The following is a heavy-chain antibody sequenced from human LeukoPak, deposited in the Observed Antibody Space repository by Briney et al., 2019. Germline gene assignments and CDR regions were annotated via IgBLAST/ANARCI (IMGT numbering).Heavy chain of an antibody. CDR1: GFNFRAYW. V-gene: IGHV3-23*01. CDR2: ISGSGGST. D-gene: IGHD6-19*01. Sequence: GGSLRLSCTTSGFNFRAYWMAWVRQAPGKGLEWVSAISGSGGSTYYADSVKGRFTISRDNSKNTLYLQMNSLRAEDTAVYYCAKDAPIAVAGTGGFDYWGQGTLVTVSS. J-gene: IGHJ4*02. CDR3: AKDAPIAVAGTGGFDY.